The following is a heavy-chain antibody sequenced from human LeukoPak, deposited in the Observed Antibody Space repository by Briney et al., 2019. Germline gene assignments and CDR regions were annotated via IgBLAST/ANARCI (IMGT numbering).Heavy chain of an antibody. Sequence: SETLSLTCTVSGGSISSSSYYWGWIRQPPGKGLEWIGSIYYSGSTHYNPSLKSRVTISVDTSKNQFSLKLSSVTAADTAVYYCARVDYGDYVDYWGQGTLVTVSS. D-gene: IGHD4-17*01. CDR2: IYYSGST. CDR1: GGSISSSSYY. CDR3: ARVDYGDYVDY. J-gene: IGHJ4*02. V-gene: IGHV4-39*07.